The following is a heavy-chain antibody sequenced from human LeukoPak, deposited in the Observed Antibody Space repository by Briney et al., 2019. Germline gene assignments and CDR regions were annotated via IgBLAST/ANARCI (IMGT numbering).Heavy chain of an antibody. V-gene: IGHV4-38-2*02. Sequence: SETLSLTCTVSGYSISSGYYWGWIRQPPGKGLEWIGSIYHSGSTYYNPSLKSRVTISVDTSKNQFSLKLSSVTAADTAVYYCARDSSDSSSWYNPYGLIYYYYYMDVWGKGTTVTVSS. CDR3: ARDSSDSSSWYNPYGLIYYYYYMDV. D-gene: IGHD6-13*01. J-gene: IGHJ6*03. CDR2: IYHSGST. CDR1: GYSISSGYY.